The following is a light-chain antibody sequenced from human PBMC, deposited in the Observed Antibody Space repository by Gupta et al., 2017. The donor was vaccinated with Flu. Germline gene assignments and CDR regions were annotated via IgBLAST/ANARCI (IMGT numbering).Light chain of an antibody. J-gene: IGKJ2*01. CDR2: DAS. CDR1: QDIIRY. Sequence: DIQMTQSPSSLSASVGDRVTITCQASQDIIRYLNWYQQKPGKAPKLLIYDASNLETGVPSRFSGSGSGTHFTFTISSLQPEDIATYYCQQYDNFGQGTKLEIK. V-gene: IGKV1-33*01. CDR3: QQYDN.